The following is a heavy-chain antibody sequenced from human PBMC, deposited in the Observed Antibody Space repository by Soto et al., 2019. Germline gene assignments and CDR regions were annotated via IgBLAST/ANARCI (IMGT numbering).Heavy chain of an antibody. CDR3: ARLTGAAGVWSVPRWFDP. Sequence: PSETLSLTCTVSGGSISSYYWSWIRQPPGKGLEWVGYIYYSGSTNYNPSLKSRVTISVDTSKNQFSLKLSSVTAADTAVYYCARLTGAAGVWSVPRWFDPWGQGTLVTVSS. J-gene: IGHJ5*02. D-gene: IGHD2-21*01. CDR1: GGSISSYY. V-gene: IGHV4-59*08. CDR2: IYYSGST.